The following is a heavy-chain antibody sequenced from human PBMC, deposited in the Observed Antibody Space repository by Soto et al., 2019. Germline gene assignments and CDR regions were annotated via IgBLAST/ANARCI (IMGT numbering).Heavy chain of an antibody. CDR2: ISAGGVST. D-gene: IGHD5-12*01. Sequence: GGSLRLSCATSGFTFTNYAMTWVRQGPGKGLEWVSSISAGGVSTYFADSVKGRFTISRDNSKNTLFLHMNSLRAEDTAVYYCAKMYRGYSGYIQSWGQGTLVTVSS. J-gene: IGHJ5*02. CDR1: GFTFTNYA. V-gene: IGHV3-23*01. CDR3: AKMYRGYSGYIQS.